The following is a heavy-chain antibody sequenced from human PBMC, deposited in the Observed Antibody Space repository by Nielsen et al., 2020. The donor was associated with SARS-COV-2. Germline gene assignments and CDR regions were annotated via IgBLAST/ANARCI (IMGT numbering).Heavy chain of an antibody. V-gene: IGHV3-33*08. CDR3: ARDVLAGELPHFDY. CDR1: GFTFSSYG. CDR2: IWYDGSNK. D-gene: IGHD1-26*01. J-gene: IGHJ4*02. Sequence: GGSLRLSCAASGFTFSSYGMHWVRQAPGKGLEWVAVIWYDGSNKYYADSVKGRFTISRDNSKNTLYLQMNSLRAEDTAVYYCARDVLAGELPHFDYWGQGTLVTVSS.